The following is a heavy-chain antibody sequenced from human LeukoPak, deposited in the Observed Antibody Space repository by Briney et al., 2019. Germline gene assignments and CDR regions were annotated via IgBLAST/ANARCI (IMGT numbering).Heavy chain of an antibody. CDR2: INPNSGGT. D-gene: IGHD6-13*01. CDR3: ARGGPQWGAAGFDY. V-gene: IGHV1-2*04. Sequence: ASVKASCKASGYTFTGYYMHWVRQAPGQGLEWMGWINPNSGGTNYAQKFQGWVTMTRDTSISTAYMELSRLRSDDTAVYYCARGGPQWGAAGFDYWGQGTLVTVSS. CDR1: GYTFTGYY. J-gene: IGHJ4*02.